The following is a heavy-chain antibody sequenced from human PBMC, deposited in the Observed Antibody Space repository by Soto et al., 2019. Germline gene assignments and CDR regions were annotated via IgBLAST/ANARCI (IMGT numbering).Heavy chain of an antibody. CDR3: ARDRCTTDRCYTNHFEV. CDR2: ISVYTGNT. CDR1: GYTFTSYG. Sequence: QVHLVQSGGEVTRHGASVKVSCKSSGYTFTSYGVSWVRQAPGQGLEWLGWISVYTGNTKQAQKFQDRVTLTTEASTTTAYMELRSMRSDDTAVYYCARDRCTTDRCYTNHFEVWGQGTTVTVSS. D-gene: IGHD2-8*01. J-gene: IGHJ6*02. V-gene: IGHV1-18*04.